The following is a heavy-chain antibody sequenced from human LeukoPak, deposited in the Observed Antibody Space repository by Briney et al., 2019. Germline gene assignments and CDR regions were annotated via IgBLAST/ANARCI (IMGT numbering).Heavy chain of an antibody. J-gene: IGHJ4*02. CDR1: GFTFSSYW. CDR3: ASVTYYDFWSGYYSGDY. Sequence: GGSLRLSCAASGFTFSSYWMSWVRQAPGKGLEWVANIKQDGSEKYYVDSVKGRFTISRDNAKNSLYLQMNSLRAEDTAVYYCASVTYYDFWSGYYSGDYWGQGTLVTVSS. D-gene: IGHD3-3*01. CDR2: IKQDGSEK. V-gene: IGHV3-7*01.